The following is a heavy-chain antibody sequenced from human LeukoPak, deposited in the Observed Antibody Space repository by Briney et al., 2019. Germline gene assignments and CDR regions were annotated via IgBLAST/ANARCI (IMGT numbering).Heavy chain of an antibody. CDR3: ARDPLQGSGYKGNYFDF. CDR2: IIPIFGTA. D-gene: IGHD1-1*01. CDR1: GGTFSSYA. J-gene: IGHJ4*02. V-gene: IGHV1-69*13. Sequence: SVKVSCKASGGTFSSYAISWVRQAPGQGLEWMGGIIPIFGTANYAQKFQGRVTITADESTSTAYMELSSLRSEDTAVYYCARDPLQGSGYKGNYFDFWGQGTLVTVSS.